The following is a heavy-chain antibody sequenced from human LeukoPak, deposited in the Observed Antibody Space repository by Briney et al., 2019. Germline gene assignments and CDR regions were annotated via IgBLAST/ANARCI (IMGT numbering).Heavy chain of an antibody. V-gene: IGHV4-34*01. CDR1: VGSFSSYY. Sequence: SETLSLTCAVYVGSFSSYYWSWIRQPPGKGLEWIGEINHSGSTNYNSSLKSRVTISLDTSKNQFSLKLSSVTAADTAVYYCARGYYGSGSHCCHMDVWGKGTTITVS. CDR3: ARGYYGSGSHCCHMDV. CDR2: INHSGST. D-gene: IGHD3-10*01. J-gene: IGHJ6*03.